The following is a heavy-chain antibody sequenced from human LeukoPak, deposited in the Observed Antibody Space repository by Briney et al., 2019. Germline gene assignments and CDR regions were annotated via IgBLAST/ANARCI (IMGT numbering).Heavy chain of an antibody. Sequence: PSETLSLTCAVYGGSFSGYYWSWLRQPPGKGLEWIGEINHSGSTNYNPSLKSRVTISVDTSKNQFSLKLSSVTAADTAVYYCARVVFWSGYYGHLFDYWGQGTLVTVSS. CDR1: GGSFSGYY. CDR2: INHSGST. V-gene: IGHV4-34*01. D-gene: IGHD3-3*01. CDR3: ARVVFWSGYYGHLFDY. J-gene: IGHJ4*02.